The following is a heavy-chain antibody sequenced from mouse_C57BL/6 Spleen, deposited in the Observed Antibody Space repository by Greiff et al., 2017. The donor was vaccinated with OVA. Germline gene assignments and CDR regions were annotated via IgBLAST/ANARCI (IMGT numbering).Heavy chain of an antibody. J-gene: IGHJ2*01. V-gene: IGHV3-6*01. Sequence: VQLKESGPGLVKPSQSLSLTCSVTGYSITSGYYWNWIRQFPGNKLEWMGYISYDGSNNYNPSLKNRISITRDTSKNQFFLKLNSVTTEDTATYYCAREGLRRGYFDYWGQGTTLTVSS. CDR3: AREGLRRGYFDY. D-gene: IGHD2-4*01. CDR2: ISYDGSN. CDR1: GYSITSGYY.